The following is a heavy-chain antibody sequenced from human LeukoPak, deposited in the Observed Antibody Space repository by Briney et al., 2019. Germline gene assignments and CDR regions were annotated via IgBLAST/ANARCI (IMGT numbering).Heavy chain of an antibody. D-gene: IGHD6-19*01. J-gene: IGHJ4*02. CDR2: IYYSGST. Sequence: ASETLSLTCTVSGGSISSYYWSWIRQPPGKGLEWIAYIYYSGSTNYNPSLKSRVTISVDTSKNRFSLKLSSVTAADTAVYYCARDPPVAGTSWGQGTLVTVSS. V-gene: IGHV4-59*01. CDR3: ARDPPVAGTS. CDR1: GGSISSYY.